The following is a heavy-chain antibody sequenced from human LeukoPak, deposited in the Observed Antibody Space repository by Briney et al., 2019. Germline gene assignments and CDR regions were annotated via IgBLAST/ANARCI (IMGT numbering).Heavy chain of an antibody. CDR2: ISDSGRST. CDR1: RLPLSTHA. D-gene: IGHD2-15*01. V-gene: IGHV3-64D*09. CDR3: VRHYSLAPYGMDV. J-gene: IGHJ6*02. Sequence: GGSLRLSSLPSRLPLSTHAMHCVRHAPGKGLEYVSAISDSGRSTYYADSVKGRFTISRDNSKNTLYLQMSSLRAEDTAVYFRVRHYSLAPYGMDVWRQGTTVTVSS.